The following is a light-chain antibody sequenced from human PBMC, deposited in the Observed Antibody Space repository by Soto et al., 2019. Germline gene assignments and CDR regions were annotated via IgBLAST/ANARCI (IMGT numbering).Light chain of an antibody. J-gene: IGLJ2*01. CDR2: SSN. CDR1: SSNIGSNL. V-gene: IGLV1-44*01. CDR3: AAWDDSLNGVL. Sequence: QSVLTQPPSTSGTPGQRVTISCFGSSSNIGSNLVNWYQQLPGTAPKLLIYSSNQRPSRVPDRFSGSKSGTSASLAISGLQSEDEADYYCAAWDDSLNGVLFGGGTKLTVL.